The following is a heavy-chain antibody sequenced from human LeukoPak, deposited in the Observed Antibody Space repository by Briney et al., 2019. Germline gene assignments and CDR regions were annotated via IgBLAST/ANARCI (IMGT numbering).Heavy chain of an antibody. CDR2: INHSGST. D-gene: IGHD2-2*01. Sequence: SETLSLTCAVYGGSFSGYYWSWIRQPPGKGLEWIGEINHSGSTNYNPSLKSRVTISVDTSKNQSSLKLSSVTAADTAVYYCCQLPQGYYYYGMDVWGQGTTVTVSS. V-gene: IGHV4-34*01. CDR1: GGSFSGYY. J-gene: IGHJ6*02. CDR3: CQLPQGYYYYGMDV.